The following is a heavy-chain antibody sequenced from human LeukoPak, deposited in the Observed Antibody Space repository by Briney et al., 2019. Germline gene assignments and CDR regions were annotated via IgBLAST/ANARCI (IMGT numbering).Heavy chain of an antibody. V-gene: IGHV5-51*01. J-gene: IGHJ4*02. CDR2: IYPGDSDT. Sequence: GESLKISCQGSGYSFSSYWIGWVRQLPGKGLEWMGIIYPGDSDTRYSPSFQGRVTISADKSISTAYLQWSSLRASDTAMYYCARPKCSGGSCYSFDYWGQGTLVTVSS. CDR3: ARPKCSGGSCYSFDY. CDR1: GYSFSSYW. D-gene: IGHD2-15*01.